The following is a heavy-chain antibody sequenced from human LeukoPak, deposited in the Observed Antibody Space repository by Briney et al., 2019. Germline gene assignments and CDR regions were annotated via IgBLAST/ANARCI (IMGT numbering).Heavy chain of an antibody. CDR3: AKDPWSSRSY. V-gene: IGHV3-30*18. CDR2: ISYDGSNK. J-gene: IGHJ4*02. Sequence: GRSLRLSCAASGFTFSSYGMHWVRQAPGKGLEWVAVISYDGSNKYYADSVKGRFTISRDKAKNSVYLKMNSLRAEDTAVYYCAKDPWSSRSYWGQGNRVTVSS. CDR1: GFTFSSYG. D-gene: IGHD6-13*01.